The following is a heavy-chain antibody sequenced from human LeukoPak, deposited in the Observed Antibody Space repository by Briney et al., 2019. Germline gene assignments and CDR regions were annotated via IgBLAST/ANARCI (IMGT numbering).Heavy chain of an antibody. V-gene: IGHV3-21*06. D-gene: IGHD2-2*01. CDR1: GFSFSSHS. J-gene: IGHJ5*02. Sequence: GGSLRLSCAASGFSFSSHSMIWIRQAPGKGLEWVSSISSSSTYIYYAESVRGRFTMSRDNGENLVYLQMDSLRAEDTALYLCGHRSTTSCYAGASWGQGTLVTVSS. CDR3: GHRSTTSCYAGAS. CDR2: ISSSSTYI.